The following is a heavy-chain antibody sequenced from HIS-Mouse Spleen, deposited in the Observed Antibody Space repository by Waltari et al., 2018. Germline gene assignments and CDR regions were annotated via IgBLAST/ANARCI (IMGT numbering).Heavy chain of an antibody. V-gene: IGHV4-39*07. J-gene: IGHJ2*01. D-gene: IGHD6-13*01. CDR1: GGSISSSSYY. CDR3: ARESPYSSSWYDWYFDL. CDR2: IYYSGST. Sequence: QLQLQESGPGLVKPSETLSLTGPVSGGSISSSSYYWGWIRQPPGKGLGWIGSIYYSGSTYYNPSLKCRVPISVATSKNQFSLKLSSVTAADTAVYYCARESPYSSSWYDWYFDLWGRGTLVTVSS.